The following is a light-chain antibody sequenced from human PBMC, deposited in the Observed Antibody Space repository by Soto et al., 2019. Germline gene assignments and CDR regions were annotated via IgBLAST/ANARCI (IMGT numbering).Light chain of an antibody. Sequence: EIVMTQSPGTLSVSPGERATLSCRASQSVSSNLAWYQQKAGQAPRLLIYGAYTTANGITERSSGSGSGTELTLNISSLQSEDFAVYYFQQYNYWPKITFGQGTRLEI. V-gene: IGKV3-15*01. CDR3: QQYNYWPKIT. J-gene: IGKJ5*01. CDR2: GAY. CDR1: QSVSSN.